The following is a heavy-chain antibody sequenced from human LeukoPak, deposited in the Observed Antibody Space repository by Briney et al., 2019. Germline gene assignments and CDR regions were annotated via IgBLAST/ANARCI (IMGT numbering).Heavy chain of an antibody. V-gene: IGHV4-34*01. CDR3: ASIAVAGKNSIFDY. J-gene: IGHJ4*02. Sequence: SETLSLTCAVYGGSFSGYYWSWIRQPPGKGLEWIGEINHSGSTNYNPSLKSRVTISVDTSKNQFSLKLSSVTAADTAVYYCASIAVAGKNSIFDYWGQGTLVTVSS. D-gene: IGHD6-19*01. CDR2: INHSGST. CDR1: GGSFSGYY.